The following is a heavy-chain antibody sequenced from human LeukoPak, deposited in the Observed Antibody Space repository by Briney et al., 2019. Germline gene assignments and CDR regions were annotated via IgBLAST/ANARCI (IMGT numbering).Heavy chain of an antibody. J-gene: IGHJ6*03. Sequence: SETLSLTCTVSGGSISSYYWSWIRQPPGKGLEWIGYIYYSGSTNYNPFLKSRVTISVDTSKNQFSLKLSSVTAADTAVYYCARQNCGGDCYWGFRYYYYYMDVWGKGTTVTISS. V-gene: IGHV4-59*01. D-gene: IGHD2-21*02. CDR2: IYYSGST. CDR1: GGSISSYY. CDR3: ARQNCGGDCYWGFRYYYYYMDV.